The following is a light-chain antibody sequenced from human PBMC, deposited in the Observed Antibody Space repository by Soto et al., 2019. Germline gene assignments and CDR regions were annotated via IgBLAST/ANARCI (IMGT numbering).Light chain of an antibody. J-gene: IGKJ1*01. Sequence: IVMPQSQDSPAVSLGEGGTVKCKSRQLFLYRSNNKNYLAWYQQKPGQPPKVLNYWASTRECGVPDRFSGIGSGTDFTLIISILQAEDVAGYSCPQYYSAPWKFGQGTKV. CDR3: PQYYSAPWK. CDR2: WAS. V-gene: IGKV4-1*01. CDR1: QLFLYRSNNKNY.